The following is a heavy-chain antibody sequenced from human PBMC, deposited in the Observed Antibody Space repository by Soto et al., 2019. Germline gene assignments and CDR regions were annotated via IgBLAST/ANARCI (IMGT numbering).Heavy chain of an antibody. D-gene: IGHD3-22*01. Sequence: PGLSLRLSCSASGFTFSTYAMHWVRQAPGKGLAYVSVITNNGGSTYYADSVKGRFTISRDNSKNTLYLQMSGLRAEDTAVYYCVKDGHASAHYYDSSSYYNYYFDYWGQGTPVTVSS. CDR1: GFTFSTYA. CDR2: ITNNGGST. V-gene: IGHV3-64D*06. CDR3: VKDGHASAHYYDSSSYYNYYFDY. J-gene: IGHJ4*02.